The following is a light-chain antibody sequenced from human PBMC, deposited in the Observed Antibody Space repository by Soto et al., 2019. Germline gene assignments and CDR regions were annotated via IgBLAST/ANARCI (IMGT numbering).Light chain of an antibody. CDR1: QSVSTS. V-gene: IGKV3-11*01. J-gene: IGKJ4*01. Sequence: EIVLTQSPVTLSLSPGERATLSCRASQSVSTSLDWYQQKPGQSPRLLIYDAAHRATGIPVRFSGGGSGTDFTLTISSLEPEDCAVYYCQQRSKWPLTFGGGTKVEIK. CDR3: QQRSKWPLT. CDR2: DAA.